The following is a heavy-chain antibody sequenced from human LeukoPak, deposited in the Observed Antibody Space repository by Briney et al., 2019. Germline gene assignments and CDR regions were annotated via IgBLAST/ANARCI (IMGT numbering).Heavy chain of an antibody. CDR1: GFTFSSYG. D-gene: IGHD4-17*01. CDR3: AKDPTDYGDYFDY. CDR2: IRYDGSNK. J-gene: IGHJ4*02. Sequence: GGSLRLSCAASGFTFSSYGMHWVRQAPGKGLEWVAFIRYDGSNKYYADSVKGRFTISRDNSKNTLYLQMNSLRAEDTAVYYCAKDPTDYGDYFDYWGQGTLVTVSS. V-gene: IGHV3-30*02.